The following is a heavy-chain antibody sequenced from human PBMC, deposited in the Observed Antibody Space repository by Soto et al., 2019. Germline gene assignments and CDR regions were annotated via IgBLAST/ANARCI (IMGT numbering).Heavy chain of an antibody. CDR1: GFTFSSYD. Sequence: EVQLAESGGGMVQPGGSLRLSCVASGFTFSSYDMHWVRQAPGKGLEYVSSISSNGCTTYYGNSVKGRFTISRDNSKNTLYLQMGSLSAEDMAVYYCVRRVSGNYAYWGQGTLVTVSS. D-gene: IGHD1-7*01. V-gene: IGHV3-64*01. CDR2: ISSNGCTT. J-gene: IGHJ4*02. CDR3: VRRVSGNYAY.